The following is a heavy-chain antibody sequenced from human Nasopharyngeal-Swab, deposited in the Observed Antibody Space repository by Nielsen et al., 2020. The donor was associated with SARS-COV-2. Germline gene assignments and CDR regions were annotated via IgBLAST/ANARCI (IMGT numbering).Heavy chain of an antibody. J-gene: IGHJ4*02. CDR1: GDSIDSGSYF. Sequence: SETLSLTCTVSGDSIDSGSYFWGWIRQPPGKGLEWIGSIYYSGSTYYNPSFKSRVTISIDTAKTQFSLQLSSVTAADTAIYYCARLLVKIPYWGQGTQVTVSS. D-gene: IGHD2/OR15-2a*01. CDR2: IYYSGST. V-gene: IGHV4-39*01. CDR3: ARLLVKIPY.